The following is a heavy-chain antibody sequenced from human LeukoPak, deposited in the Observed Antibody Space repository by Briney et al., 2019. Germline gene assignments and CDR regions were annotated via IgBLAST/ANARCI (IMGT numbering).Heavy chain of an antibody. Sequence: SETLSLTCTVSGGSISSYYWSWIRQPPGKGLEWIGEINHSGSTNYNPSLKSRVTISVDTSKNQFSLKLSSVTAADTAVYYCARGSSGRKRVIVVVPAAFQRLNWFDPWGQGTLVTVSS. J-gene: IGHJ5*02. CDR2: INHSGST. CDR1: GGSISSYY. D-gene: IGHD2-2*01. V-gene: IGHV4-34*01. CDR3: ARGSSGRKRVIVVVPAAFQRLNWFDP.